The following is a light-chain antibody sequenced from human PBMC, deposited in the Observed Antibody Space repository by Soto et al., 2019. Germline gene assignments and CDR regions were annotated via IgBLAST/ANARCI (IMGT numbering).Light chain of an antibody. CDR2: DAS. Sequence: DIQMTQSPSTLSASVGDRVTITCRASQSISSWLAWYQQKPGKAPKLLIYDASSLESGVPSRFSGSVSDTEFTLTINILQPDEFATYLCQQYNRYSLTFGGGTKVEIK. V-gene: IGKV1-5*01. CDR1: QSISSW. CDR3: QQYNRYSLT. J-gene: IGKJ4*01.